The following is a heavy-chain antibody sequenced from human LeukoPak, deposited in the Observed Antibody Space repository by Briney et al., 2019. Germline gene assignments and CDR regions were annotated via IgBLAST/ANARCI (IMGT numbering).Heavy chain of an antibody. V-gene: IGHV4-59*12. D-gene: IGHD1-26*01. Sequence: KPSETLSLTCTVSGGSISSYYWSWIRQPPGKGLEWIGYIYYSGSTNYNPSLKSRVTISVDTSKNQFSLKLSSVTAADTAVYYCARLYTAWYSGSYYKAYYFDYWGQGTLVTVSS. J-gene: IGHJ4*02. CDR1: GGSISSYY. CDR3: ARLYTAWYSGSYYKAYYFDY. CDR2: IYYSGST.